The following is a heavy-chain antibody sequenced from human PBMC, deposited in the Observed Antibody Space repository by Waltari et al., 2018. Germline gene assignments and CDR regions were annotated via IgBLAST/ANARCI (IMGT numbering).Heavy chain of an antibody. Sequence: QVQLVESGGGVVQPGNCLRLACTASGFTLRPHGLHWVRQAPGKGLEWVAIIWFDGNAQYYADSVKGRFTVSRDNSKNTLYLQMNSLTADDTAMYYCARVANVAYYYSAGFDYWGLGTLVTVSS. D-gene: IGHD3-22*01. V-gene: IGHV3-33*01. CDR1: GFTLRPHG. CDR2: IWFDGNAQ. CDR3: ARVANVAYYYSAGFDY. J-gene: IGHJ4*02.